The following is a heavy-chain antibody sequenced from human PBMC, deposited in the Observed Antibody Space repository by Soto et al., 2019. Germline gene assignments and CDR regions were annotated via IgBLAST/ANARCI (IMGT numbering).Heavy chain of an antibody. V-gene: IGHV1-18*01. J-gene: IGHJ4*02. CDR2: ISPFNGNT. D-gene: IGHD6-13*01. CDR1: GYPFTHYG. CDR3: ARDRVEGSSWSASY. Sequence: ASVKVSCKSSGYPFTHYGITWIRQAPGQGLEWMGWISPFNGNTDYGQTLQGRVTLTTDTSTSTVYMELRSLRSDDTAVYYCARDRVEGSSWSASYWGQGTLVTVSS.